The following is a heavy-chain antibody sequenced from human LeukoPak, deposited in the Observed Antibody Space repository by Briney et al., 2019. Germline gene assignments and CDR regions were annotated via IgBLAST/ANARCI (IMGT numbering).Heavy chain of an antibody. CDR1: GYTFTGYY. J-gene: IGHJ4*02. CDR2: INPNSGGT. V-gene: IGHV1-2*02. CDR3: ARHARVSRLGPWLYGGYIGIFDY. Sequence: ASVKVSCKASGYTFTGYYMHWVRQAPGQGLEWMGWINPNSGGTNYAQKFQGRVTMTRDTSISTAYMELSRLRSDDTAVYYCARHARVSRLGPWLYGGYIGIFDYWGQGTLVTVSS. D-gene: IGHD2-15*01.